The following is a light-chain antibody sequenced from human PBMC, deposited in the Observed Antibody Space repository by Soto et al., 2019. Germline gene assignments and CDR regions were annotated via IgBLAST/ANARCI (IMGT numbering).Light chain of an antibody. CDR2: GAS. Sequence: EIVMTQSPATLSVSPGERATLSCRASQSVNSNLAWYQQKPAQAPRLLIYGASTRATGIPARFSGSGSGTEFTLTISSLQSEDFAVYYCQQYNNWPPYTLGQGTKVDSK. CDR3: QQYNNWPPYT. V-gene: IGKV3-15*01. J-gene: IGKJ1*01. CDR1: QSVNSN.